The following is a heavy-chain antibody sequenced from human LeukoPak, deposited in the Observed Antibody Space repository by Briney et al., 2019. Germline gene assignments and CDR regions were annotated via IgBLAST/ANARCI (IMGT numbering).Heavy chain of an antibody. V-gene: IGHV1-2*02. CDR3: ARDLIYYDSSGYYQNDY. D-gene: IGHD3-22*01. Sequence: ASVKVSCKASGYTFTGYYMNWVRQAPGQGLEWMGWINPNSGGTNYAQKFQGRVTMTRDTSISTAYMELSRLRSDDTAVYYCARDLIYYDSSGYYQNDYWGQGTLVTVSS. CDR2: INPNSGGT. J-gene: IGHJ4*02. CDR1: GYTFTGYY.